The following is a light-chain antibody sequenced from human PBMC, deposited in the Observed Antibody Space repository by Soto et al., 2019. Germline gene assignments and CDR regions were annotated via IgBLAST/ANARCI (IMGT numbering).Light chain of an antibody. CDR1: QSVSSN. J-gene: IGKJ1*01. CDR2: GAS. Sequence: EIVMTQSPATLSVSPGERATLSCRASQSVSSNLAWYQQKPGQAPRLLIYGASTRATGIPARFSGSGSGTELTLTISSLQCEDFAVYYCQHYNNWPRTFGQGTKVEIK. V-gene: IGKV3-15*01. CDR3: QHYNNWPRT.